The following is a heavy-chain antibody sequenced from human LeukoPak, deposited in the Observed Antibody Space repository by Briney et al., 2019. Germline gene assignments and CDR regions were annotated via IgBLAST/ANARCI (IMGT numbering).Heavy chain of an antibody. CDR1: GFTFNRHR. Sequence: GGPLRLSCAASGFTFNRHRTPQVRQAHRRGLVWVSRIDNDGSSSTYVEIVKGRFNISRDSAKNTLYLQMTRLRRESKTVYYCGRGGGGSVCYVDYYYYNMDVWGKGTGVTVSS. CDR2: IDNDGSSS. CDR3: GRGGGGSVCYVDYYYYNMDV. V-gene: IGHV3-74*01. J-gene: IGHJ6*03. D-gene: IGHD2-15*01.